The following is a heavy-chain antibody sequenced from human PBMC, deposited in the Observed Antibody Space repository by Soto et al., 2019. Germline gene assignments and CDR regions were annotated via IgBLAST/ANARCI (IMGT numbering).Heavy chain of an antibody. CDR1: GYTLTSYY. D-gene: IGHD2-2*01. CDR2: INPSGGIT. V-gene: IGHV1-46*01. Sequence: ASVKVSCKAAGYTLTSYYLHWVRQAPGQGPEWMGIINPSGGITNDAQKFQDRVTMTSDTSTSTVYMELSSLRSEDTAVYYCARGISNTRYYYYYGMDVWGQGSTVTVPS. J-gene: IGHJ6*02. CDR3: ARGISNTRYYYYYGMDV.